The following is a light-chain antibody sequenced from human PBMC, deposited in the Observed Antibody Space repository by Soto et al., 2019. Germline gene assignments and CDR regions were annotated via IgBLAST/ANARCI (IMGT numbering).Light chain of an antibody. J-gene: IGKJ1*01. CDR1: QRISTW. CDR3: QQYNSYSWT. CDR2: DAS. V-gene: IGKV1-5*01. Sequence: DIQMTQSPSTLSASVGDGVTITCRASQRISTWLAWYQQKPGKAPKLLIYDASTLESGVPSRFSGSRSGTEFTLTISSLQPDDFATYYCQQYNSYSWTFGQGTKVDIK.